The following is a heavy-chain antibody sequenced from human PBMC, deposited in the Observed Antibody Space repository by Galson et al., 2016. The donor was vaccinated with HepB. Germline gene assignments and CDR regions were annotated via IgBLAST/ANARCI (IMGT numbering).Heavy chain of an antibody. CDR3: ARKGGIYSPWGY. CDR1: GFTVSSSY. D-gene: IGHD3-10*01. CDR2: IYSGGST. V-gene: IGHV3-53*01. J-gene: IGHJ4*02. Sequence: CAASGFTVSSSYMSWVRQAPGKGLEWVSVIYSGGSTYYADSVKGRFTISRDNAKNSMYLQMNSLRAEDTAVYYCARKGGIYSPWGYWGQGTLVTVSS.